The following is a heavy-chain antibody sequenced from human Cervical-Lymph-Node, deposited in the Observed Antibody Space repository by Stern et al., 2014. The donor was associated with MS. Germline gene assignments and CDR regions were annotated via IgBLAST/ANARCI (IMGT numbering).Heavy chain of an antibody. CDR2: ISYDGSNK. J-gene: IGHJ1*01. V-gene: IGHV3-30*18. CDR3: AKVGAIAVAGTGFQH. CDR1: GFTFSSHG. D-gene: IGHD6-19*01. Sequence: QVQLVESGGGVVQPGRSLRLSCAASGFTFSSHGMHWVRQAPGKGLEWVAVISYDGSNKYYADSVKGRFTISRDNSKNTLYLQMNSLRAEDTAVYYCAKVGAIAVAGTGFQHWGQGTLVTVSS.